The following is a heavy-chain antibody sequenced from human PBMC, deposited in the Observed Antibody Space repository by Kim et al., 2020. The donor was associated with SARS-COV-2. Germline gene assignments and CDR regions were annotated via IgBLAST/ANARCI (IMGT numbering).Heavy chain of an antibody. CDR2: ISSGGNT. CDR1: GFTVSSNY. V-gene: IGHV3-53*01. CDR3: ARGGAPGYYRLPFNT. Sequence: GGSLRLSCAVSGFTVSSNYVSWVRQAPGTGLEWVSTISSGGNTNYADSVEGRFTTSRDNSKNTLFLQMNSLRVEDTAIYYCARGGAPGYYRLPFNTWGQGTQVIVSS. D-gene: IGHD3-3*01. J-gene: IGHJ5*02.